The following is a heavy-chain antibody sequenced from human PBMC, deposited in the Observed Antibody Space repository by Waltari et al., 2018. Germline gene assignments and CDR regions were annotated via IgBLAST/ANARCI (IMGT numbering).Heavy chain of an antibody. V-gene: IGHV3-21*01. D-gene: IGHD1-1*01. CDR2: ISSSSSYI. CDR3: AREGIGTYGMDV. CDR1: GFTFSSYS. Sequence: EVQLVESGGGLVKPGGSLSLSCPASGFTFSSYSMNWFRQAPGKGLEWVSSISSSSSYIYYADSVKGRFTISRDNAKNSLYLQMNSLRAEDTAVYYCAREGIGTYGMDVWGQGTTVTVSS. J-gene: IGHJ6*02.